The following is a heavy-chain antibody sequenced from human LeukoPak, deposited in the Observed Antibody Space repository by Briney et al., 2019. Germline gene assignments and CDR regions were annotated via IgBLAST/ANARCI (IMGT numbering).Heavy chain of an antibody. CDR3: AKDPYSSSWYYHWFDP. Sequence: GGSLRLSCAASGFTFSSYAMSWVRQAPGKGLEWVSAISGSGGSTYYADSVKGRFTISRDNSKNTLYLQMNSLRAEDTAVYYCAKDPYSSSWYYHWFDPWSQGTLVTVSS. CDR1: GFTFSSYA. J-gene: IGHJ5*02. CDR2: ISGSGGST. D-gene: IGHD6-13*01. V-gene: IGHV3-23*01.